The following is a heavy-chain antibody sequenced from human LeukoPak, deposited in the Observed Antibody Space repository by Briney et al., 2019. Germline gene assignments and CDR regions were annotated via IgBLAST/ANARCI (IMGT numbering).Heavy chain of an antibody. CDR1: GDSISSYY. V-gene: IGHV4-4*09. CDR2: IYTSGGT. CDR3: ARLTRLSTSPDRYYLDY. J-gene: IGHJ4*02. D-gene: IGHD6-6*01. Sequence: SQTLSLTCTVSGDSISSYYWSWIRQPPGKGLEWIGYIYTSGGTNYIPSLKGRVTISIDTSKNQFSLKLSSVTAADSAVYYCARLTRLSTSPDRYYLDYWGQGTLVTVSS.